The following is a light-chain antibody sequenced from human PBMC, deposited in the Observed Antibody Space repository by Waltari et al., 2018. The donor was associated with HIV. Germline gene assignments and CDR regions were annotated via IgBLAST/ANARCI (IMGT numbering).Light chain of an antibody. J-gene: IGKJ4*01. V-gene: IGKV4-1*01. CDR2: WAS. CDR1: HSVLSRSNNENY. CDR3: QQYFSTPPVT. Sequence: DIVLTQSPDSLAVSLGERATISCKSSHSVLSRSNNENYLAWYQQKPGQPPKLLIYWASTRESGVPDRFSGSGSGTVFTLTITSLQAEDVAVYYCQQYFSTPPVTFGGGTKVEIK.